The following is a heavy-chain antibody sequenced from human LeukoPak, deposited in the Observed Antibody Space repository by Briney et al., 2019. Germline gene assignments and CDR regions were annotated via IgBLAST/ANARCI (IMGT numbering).Heavy chain of an antibody. V-gene: IGHV4-59*01. Sequence: KPSETLSLTCTVSGGSMNPYYWSWIRQPPGKGLEWLAHISYSGSTMYNPSLKSRVIISVDTSKNHFSLKLSSVTAADTAVYYCARGGYYYMDVWGKGTTVTVSS. CDR1: GGSMNPYY. CDR3: ARGGYYYMDV. J-gene: IGHJ6*03. CDR2: ISYSGST.